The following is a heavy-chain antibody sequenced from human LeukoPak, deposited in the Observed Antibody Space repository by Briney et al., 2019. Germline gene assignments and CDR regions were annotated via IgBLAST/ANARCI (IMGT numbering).Heavy chain of an antibody. J-gene: IGHJ4*02. CDR3: ARGRQQDY. Sequence: AETLSLTCTVSGDSISSYYWSWIRQPPGKGLEWIGYIYYSGSTNYNPSLKSRVTISVDTSKNQFSLKLSSVTAADTAVDYCARGRQQDYWGQGTLVTVSP. CDR2: IYYSGST. V-gene: IGHV4-59*12. CDR1: GDSISSYY. D-gene: IGHD6-13*01.